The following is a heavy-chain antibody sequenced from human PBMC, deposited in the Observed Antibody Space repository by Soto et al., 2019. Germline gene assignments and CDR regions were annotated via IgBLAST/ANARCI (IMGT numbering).Heavy chain of an antibody. CDR3: ARDGKGFEGIVFFDI. CDR2: INPSGGST. CDR1: GYTFTSYY. J-gene: IGHJ3*02. V-gene: IGHV1-46*01. Sequence: ASVKVSCKASGYTFTSYYMHWVRQAPGQGLEWMGIINPSGGSTSYAQKFQGRVTMTRDTSTSTVYMELSSLRSEDTAVYYCARDGKGFEGIVFFDIWGQGKMVPVSS. D-gene: IGHD3-16*02.